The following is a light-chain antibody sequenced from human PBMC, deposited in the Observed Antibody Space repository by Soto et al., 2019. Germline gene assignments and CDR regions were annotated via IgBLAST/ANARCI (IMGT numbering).Light chain of an antibody. Sequence: DVQMTQSPSTVSASVGDRVTITCRASQTINTWLAWYEQKPGEAPKLLIYKASLLQTGVPASFRGSGSGTEFTLTISTLQPDDIATYFCQQYNTFFPTFGQGTRVEIK. CDR2: KAS. J-gene: IGKJ1*01. V-gene: IGKV1-5*03. CDR3: QQYNTFFPT. CDR1: QTINTW.